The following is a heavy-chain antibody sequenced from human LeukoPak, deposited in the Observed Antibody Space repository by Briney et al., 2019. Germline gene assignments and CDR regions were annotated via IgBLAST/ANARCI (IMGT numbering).Heavy chain of an antibody. V-gene: IGHV3-30*02. CDR1: GFTFSSYG. J-gene: IGHJ4*02. CDR3: ARDGTSGWYFGVVGY. Sequence: PGGSLRLSCAASGFTFSSYGMHWVRQAPGKGLEWVAFIRYDGSNKYYADSVKGRFTISRDNSKNTLYLQMNSLRAEDTAVYYCARDGTSGWYFGVVGYWGQGTLVTVSS. CDR2: IRYDGSNK. D-gene: IGHD6-19*01.